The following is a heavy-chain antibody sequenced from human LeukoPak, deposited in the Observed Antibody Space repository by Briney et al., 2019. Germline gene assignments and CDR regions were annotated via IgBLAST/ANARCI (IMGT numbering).Heavy chain of an antibody. CDR3: ARGAYYYDSMSY. D-gene: IGHD3-22*01. CDR1: GFTFSSYS. J-gene: IGHJ4*02. Sequence: GGSLRLSCAASGFTFSSYSMNWVRQAPGKGLEWVSVIYSGGSTYYADSVKGRFTISRDNSKNTLYLQMNSLRAEDTAVYYCARGAYYYDSMSYWGQGTLVTVSS. CDR2: IYSGGST. V-gene: IGHV3-66*01.